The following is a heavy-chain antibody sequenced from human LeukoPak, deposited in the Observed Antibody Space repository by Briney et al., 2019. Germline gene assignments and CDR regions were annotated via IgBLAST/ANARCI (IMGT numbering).Heavy chain of an antibody. J-gene: IGHJ6*03. CDR1: GFTFSSYS. D-gene: IGHD3-22*01. V-gene: IGHV3-21*04. Sequence: GGSLRLSCAASGFTFSSYSMNWVRQAPGKGLEWVSSISSSSSYIYYADSVKGRLTISRDNAKNSLYLQMNSLRAEDTAVYYCALDSSNYYDSSGYYYDYYYMDVWGKGTTVTVSS. CDR3: ALDSSNYYDSSGYYYDYYYMDV. CDR2: ISSSSSYI.